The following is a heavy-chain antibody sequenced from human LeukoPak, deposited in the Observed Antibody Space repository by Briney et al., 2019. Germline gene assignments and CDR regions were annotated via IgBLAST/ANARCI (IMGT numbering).Heavy chain of an antibody. CDR3: ARVSSSDAFDI. CDR2: IYHSGST. V-gene: IGHV4-38-2*02. J-gene: IGHJ3*02. Sequence: SETLSLTCTVSGYSITSPNYWGWIRQPPGKGLEWIGSIYHSGSTYYNSSLKSRVTISVDTSKNQFSLKLCSVTAADMAVYYCARVSSSDAFDIWGQGTMVTVSS. D-gene: IGHD6-6*01. CDR1: GYSITSPNY.